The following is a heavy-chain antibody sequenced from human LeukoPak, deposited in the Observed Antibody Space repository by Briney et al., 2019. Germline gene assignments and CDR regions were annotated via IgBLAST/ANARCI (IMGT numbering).Heavy chain of an antibody. J-gene: IGHJ6*02. D-gene: IGHD2-2*01. Sequence: PSETLSLTCALSGGSVSGSYYYWGWIRQPPGKGLEWIGSIYYSGSTNYNPSLKSRVTISVDTSKNQFSLKLSSVTAADTAVYYCATLRSAAYYGMDVWGQGTTVTVSS. CDR1: GGSVSGSYYY. CDR3: ATLRSAAYYGMDV. CDR2: IYYSGST. V-gene: IGHV4-39*07.